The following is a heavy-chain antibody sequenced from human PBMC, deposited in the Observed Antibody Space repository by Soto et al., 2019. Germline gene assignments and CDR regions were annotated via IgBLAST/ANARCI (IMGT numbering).Heavy chain of an antibody. J-gene: IGHJ4*02. Sequence: GEALRISCKGSGYSFTRYWIGWVRQMPGKGLEWMGIIYPGDSDTRYSPSFQGQVTISADKSISTAYLQWSSLKASDTAMYYCARLDRGHADIVVAVPFYWGQGTLVTVSS. CDR1: GYSFTRYW. V-gene: IGHV5-51*01. CDR2: IYPGDSDT. D-gene: IGHD2-15*01. CDR3: ARLDRGHADIVVAVPFY.